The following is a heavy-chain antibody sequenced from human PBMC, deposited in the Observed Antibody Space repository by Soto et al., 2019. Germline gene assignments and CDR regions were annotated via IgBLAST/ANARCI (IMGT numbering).Heavy chain of an antibody. D-gene: IGHD2-15*01. V-gene: IGHV6-1*01. CDR2: TYYRSKWYN. CDR1: GDSVSSNSAA. CDR3: AREAPEPYCSGGSCYYWFDP. J-gene: IGHJ5*02. Sequence: QSQTLSLTCAISGDSVSSNSAAWNWIRQSPSRGLEWLGRTYYRSKWYNDYAVSVKSRITINPDTSKNQFSLQLNSVTPEDTAEYYCAREAPEPYCSGGSCYYWFDPWGQGTLVTVSS.